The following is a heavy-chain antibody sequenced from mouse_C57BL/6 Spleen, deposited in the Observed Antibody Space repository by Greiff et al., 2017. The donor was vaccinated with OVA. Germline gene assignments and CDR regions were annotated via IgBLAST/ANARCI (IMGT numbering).Heavy chain of an antibody. J-gene: IGHJ1*03. D-gene: IGHD1-1*01. CDR3: ARGSGDSVVALYWYVDV. CDR1: GYSITSGYY. Sequence: EVKLQESGPGLVKPSQSLSLTCSVTGYSITSGYYWNWIRQFPGNKLEWMGYISYDGSNNYNPSLKNRISITRDTSKNQFFLKLNSVTTEDTATYYCARGSGDSVVALYWYVDVWGTGTTVTVSS. CDR2: ISYDGSN. V-gene: IGHV3-6*01.